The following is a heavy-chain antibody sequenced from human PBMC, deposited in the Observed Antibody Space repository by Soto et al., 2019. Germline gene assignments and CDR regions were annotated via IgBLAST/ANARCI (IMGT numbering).Heavy chain of an antibody. V-gene: IGHV4-39*01. Sequence: SVTLSLTCTVAGDSISSSSFYWGWIRQPPGKGLESIANIYYDGGTYYNPSLKSRVTISIDTSKNQFSLKLTSVTAADAAVYYCARSHIMPRLFMYPYDYWGQGALVTVSS. CDR2: IYYDGGT. J-gene: IGHJ4*02. CDR1: GDSISSSSFY. CDR3: ARSHIMPRLFMYPYDY. D-gene: IGHD2-21*01.